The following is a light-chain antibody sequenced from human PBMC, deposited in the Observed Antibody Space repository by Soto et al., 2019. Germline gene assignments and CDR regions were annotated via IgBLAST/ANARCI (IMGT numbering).Light chain of an antibody. J-gene: IGKJ2*01. CDR2: GAS. V-gene: IGKV3-20*01. CDR1: QSVSSSY. Sequence: EIVLTQSPGTLSLSPGERATLSCRASQSVSSSYLAWYQQKPGQAPRLLIYGASSRATGIPDRFSGSGSGRDFTLTISSLEHEDFAVYYCQQYGSSPPYTLGQGTKLEIK. CDR3: QQYGSSPPYT.